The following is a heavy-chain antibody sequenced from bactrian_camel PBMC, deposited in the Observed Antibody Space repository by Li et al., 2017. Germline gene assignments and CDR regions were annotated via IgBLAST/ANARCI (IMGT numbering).Heavy chain of an antibody. CDR3: AVRLSSVCYNRAETFEY. D-gene: IGHD2*01. Sequence: HVQLVESGGGLVQPGGSLTLSCARSGYTYSSYCMGWFRQAPGKEREGVAVIDDHGLAKFADSVKGRFTISRGNADNTLYLQMNSLKPDDSAMYYCAVRLSSVCYNRAETFEYWGQGTQVTVS. J-gene: IGHJ4*01. CDR2: IDDHGLA. V-gene: IGHV3S9*01. CDR1: GYTYSSYC.